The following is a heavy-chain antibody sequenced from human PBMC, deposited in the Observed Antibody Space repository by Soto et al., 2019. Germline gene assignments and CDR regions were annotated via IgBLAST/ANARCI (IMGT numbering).Heavy chain of an antibody. V-gene: IGHV1-46*03. CDR2: INPSGGST. D-gene: IGHD3-9*01. Sequence: ASVKVSCKASGYTFTSYYMHWVRQAPGQGLEWMGIINPSGGSTSYAQKFQGRVTMTRDTSTSTVYMELSSLGSEDTAVYYCARCGYDILTGYYLGSWFDPWGQGTLVTVSS. CDR1: GYTFTSYY. J-gene: IGHJ5*02. CDR3: ARCGYDILTGYYLGSWFDP.